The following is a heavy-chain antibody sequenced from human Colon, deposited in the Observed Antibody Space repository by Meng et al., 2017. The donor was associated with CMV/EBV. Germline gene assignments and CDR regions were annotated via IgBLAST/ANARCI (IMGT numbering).Heavy chain of an antibody. CDR2: ISSSSRNI. D-gene: IGHD5-12*01. J-gene: IGHJ6*02. CDR3: ARGYDSARALYYDGMDV. CDR1: GFALSPYY. V-gene: IGHV3-21*01. Sequence: GESLKISCAASGFALSPYYMNWVRQAPGKGLEWVSSISSSSRNIYYADSVRGRFTISRDNAENSLYLQMNTLIADDTAIYYCARGYDSARALYYDGMDVWGQGTTVTVSS.